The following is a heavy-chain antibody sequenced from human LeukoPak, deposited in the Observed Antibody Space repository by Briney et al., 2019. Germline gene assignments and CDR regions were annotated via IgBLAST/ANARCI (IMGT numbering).Heavy chain of an antibody. V-gene: IGHV4-59*01. D-gene: IGHD2-21*02. CDR2: IYSSGST. Sequence: SETLSLTCTVSGGSISSYYWSWIRQPPGEGLEWIGYIYSSGSTNYNPSLKSRVTIPVDTSKNQFSLKLTSMTAADTAVYYCARGDHYYYTMDVWGKGTTVTVSS. CDR3: ARGDHYYYTMDV. CDR1: GGSISSYY. J-gene: IGHJ6*04.